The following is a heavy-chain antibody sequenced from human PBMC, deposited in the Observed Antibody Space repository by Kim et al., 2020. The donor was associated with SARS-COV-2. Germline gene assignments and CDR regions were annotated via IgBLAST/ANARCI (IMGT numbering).Heavy chain of an antibody. V-gene: IGHV4-4*02. J-gene: IGHJ4*01. D-gene: IGHD1-1*01. CDR3: RRYTTSATHVFSRDY. CDR2: IYHSGST. Sequence: SETLSLTCDVSGGSFSSSNWGCWVRQPPGKGLEWIGEIYHSGSTNYNPSLESRFTISVDKAQNQFSLTLKYVSAGDTAVYYCRRYTTSATHVFSRDYWG. CDR1: GGSFSSSNW.